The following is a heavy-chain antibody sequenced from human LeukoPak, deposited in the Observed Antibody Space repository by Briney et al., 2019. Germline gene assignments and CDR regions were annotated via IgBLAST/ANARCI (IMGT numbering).Heavy chain of an antibody. V-gene: IGHV3-7*01. CDR1: GFTFTDYW. CDR2: IKQDGSVK. J-gene: IGHJ4*02. CDR3: ARDEPDY. Sequence: TGGSLRLSCAAPGFTFTDYWMTWVRQAPGKGLEWVANIKQDGSVKYYADSVKGRFTISRDNAQNSLYLQMNSLRAEDTAVYYCARDEPDYWGQGTLVTVSS.